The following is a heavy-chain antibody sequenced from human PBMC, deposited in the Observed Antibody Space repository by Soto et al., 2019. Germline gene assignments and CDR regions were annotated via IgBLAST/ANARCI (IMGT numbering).Heavy chain of an antibody. CDR3: ARERWLQVPYYYYGMDV. J-gene: IGHJ6*02. V-gene: IGHV1-69*13. CDR2: IIPIFGTA. Sequence: ASVKVSCKASGGTFSSYAISWVRQAPGQGLEWMGGIIPIFGTANYAQKFQGRVTITADESTSTAYMELSSLRSEDTAVYYCARERWLQVPYYYYGMDVWGQGTTVTVSS. CDR1: GGTFSSYA. D-gene: IGHD5-12*01.